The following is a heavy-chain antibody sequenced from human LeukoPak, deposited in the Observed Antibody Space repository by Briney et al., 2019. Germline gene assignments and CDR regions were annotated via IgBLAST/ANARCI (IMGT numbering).Heavy chain of an antibody. CDR3: ARESRRVGEGDFDY. CDR2: ISSSGSTI. V-gene: IGHV3-11*04. Sequence: GGSLRLSCAASGFTLSDYYMSWIRQAPGKGLEWVSYISSSGSTIYYADSVKGRFTISRDNAKNSLYLQMNSLRAEDTAVYCCARESRRVGEGDFDYWGQGTLVTVSS. J-gene: IGHJ4*02. CDR1: GFTLSDYY. D-gene: IGHD1-26*01.